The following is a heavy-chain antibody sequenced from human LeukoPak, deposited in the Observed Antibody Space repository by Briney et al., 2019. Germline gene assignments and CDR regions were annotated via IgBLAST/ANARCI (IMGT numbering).Heavy chain of an antibody. Sequence: GGSLRLSCAASGFTFSSYAMHWVRQAPGKGLEWVAVISYDGSNKYYADSVKGRFTISRDNSKNTLYLQMNSLRAEDTAVYYCARGWLGYYWGQGTLVTVSS. D-gene: IGHD3-9*01. V-gene: IGHV3-30-3*01. J-gene: IGHJ4*02. CDR3: ARGWLGYY. CDR2: ISYDGSNK. CDR1: GFTFSSYA.